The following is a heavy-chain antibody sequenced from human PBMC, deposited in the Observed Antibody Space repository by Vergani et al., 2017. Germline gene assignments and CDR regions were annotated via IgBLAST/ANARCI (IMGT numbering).Heavy chain of an antibody. CDR2: LNYSGRT. CDR3: SGRVYSSSPNYYYGIDV. CDR1: GGSISSYY. J-gene: IGHJ6*02. Sequence: QVQLQESGPGLVKPSETLSLTCTVSGGSISSYYWSWIRQPPGKGLEWVGYLNYSGRTNYNPSLKSRVTITVDTSKNQFSLKLRSVTAADPAVYYCSGRVYSSSPNYYYGIDVASEATTVTV. V-gene: IGHV4-59*01. D-gene: IGHD6-6*01.